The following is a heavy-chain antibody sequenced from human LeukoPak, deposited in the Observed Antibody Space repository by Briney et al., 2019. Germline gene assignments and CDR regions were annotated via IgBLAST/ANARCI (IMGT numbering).Heavy chain of an antibody. CDR2: INPNSGGT. V-gene: IGHV1-2*02. CDR1: GYTFTGYY. D-gene: IGHD6-13*01. Sequence: ASVKVSCKASGYTFTGYYMHWVRQAPGQGPEWMGWINPNSGGTNYAQKFQGRVTMTRDTSISTAYMELSRLRSDDTAVYYCARDLAAAGTIYNWFDPWGQGTLVTVSS. CDR3: ARDLAAAGTIYNWFDP. J-gene: IGHJ5*02.